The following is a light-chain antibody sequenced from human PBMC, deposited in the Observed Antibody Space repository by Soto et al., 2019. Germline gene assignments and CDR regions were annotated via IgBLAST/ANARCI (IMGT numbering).Light chain of an antibody. V-gene: IGKV1D-12*01. CDR3: LQANSFPLT. J-gene: IGKJ4*01. Sequence: DIQMTQSPSSASASVGDRFTVTCRASQDISLWLGWYQQKPGNAPKLLIYAASSLQSGVPPRFSGSGSGTDFTLTISSLQPEDFATYFCLQANSFPLTFGGGTKVDIK. CDR1: QDISLW. CDR2: AAS.